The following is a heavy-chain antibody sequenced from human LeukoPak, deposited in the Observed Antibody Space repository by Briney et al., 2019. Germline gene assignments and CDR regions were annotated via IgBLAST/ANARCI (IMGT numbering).Heavy chain of an antibody. Sequence: ASQTLSLTCTVSGGSISGTINYWGWLRQPPGKGLEWIGSIYYSGSTYYNPSLKSRVTISIDTSNNQFSLRPNSVTAADTAVYYCARHNPYFDYWGQGTLVTVSS. D-gene: IGHD1-14*01. J-gene: IGHJ4*02. CDR1: GGSISGTINY. V-gene: IGHV4-39*01. CDR2: IYYSGST. CDR3: ARHNPYFDY.